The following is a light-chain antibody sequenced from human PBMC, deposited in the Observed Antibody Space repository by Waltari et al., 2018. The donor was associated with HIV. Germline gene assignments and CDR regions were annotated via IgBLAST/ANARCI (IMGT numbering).Light chain of an antibody. CDR2: MNA. J-gene: IGLJ3*02. V-gene: IGLV1-47*01. CDR1: SSNIGDNY. CDR3: ATWDNSLSVWV. Sequence: QSVVTQPPSASGTPGQRVTISCSGSSSNIGDNYVYWYQQSPGTTPKHLTYMNARRPSGVPDRFSGSKSGTSASLAISGLRSEDEADYYCATWDNSLSVWVFGGGSKLTVL.